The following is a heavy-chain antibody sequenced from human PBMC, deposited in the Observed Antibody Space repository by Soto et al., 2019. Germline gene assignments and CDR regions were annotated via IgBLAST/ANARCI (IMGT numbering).Heavy chain of an antibody. J-gene: IGHJ4*02. CDR3: AADTLQKAV. D-gene: IGHD3-10*01. CDR2: IVVGSGKT. V-gene: IGHV1-58*01. CDR1: GFTFSTSA. Sequence: SVKVSCKTSGFTFSTSAVQWVRQARGQRLEWIGWIVVGSGKTNYAQRFQDRVAITRDTSTGTSYLEMTGLTSADTAAYYCAADTLQKAVWGQGTLVTVSS.